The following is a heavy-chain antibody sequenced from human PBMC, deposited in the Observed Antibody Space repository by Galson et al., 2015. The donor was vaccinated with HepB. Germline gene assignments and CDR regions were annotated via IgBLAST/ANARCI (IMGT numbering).Heavy chain of an antibody. D-gene: IGHD3-22*01. Sequence: SVKVSCKASGGTFSSYAISWVRQAPGQGLEWMGRIIPTLGIANYAQKFQGRVTITADKSTSTAYMELGSLRSEDTAVYYCARDNGPDSSGYFGTNYYYGMDVWGQGTTVTVSS. CDR2: IIPTLGIA. J-gene: IGHJ6*02. V-gene: IGHV1-69*04. CDR3: ARDNGPDSSGYFGTNYYYGMDV. CDR1: GGTFSSYA.